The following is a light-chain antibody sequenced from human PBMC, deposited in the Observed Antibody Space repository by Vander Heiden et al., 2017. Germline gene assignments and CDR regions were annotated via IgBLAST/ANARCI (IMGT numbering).Light chain of an antibody. Sequence: DTVTTQSPHSLAVSLGERATINCKSSQSVLYSSNNKNYLAWYQQKPGQPHKLLIYWASTRESGVPDRFSGSGSGTDFTLTIGSLQAEDVAVYYCHQYYGTPLTFGGGTKVEIK. J-gene: IGKJ4*01. V-gene: IGKV4-1*01. CDR3: HQYYGTPLT. CDR2: WAS. CDR1: QSVLYSSNNKNY.